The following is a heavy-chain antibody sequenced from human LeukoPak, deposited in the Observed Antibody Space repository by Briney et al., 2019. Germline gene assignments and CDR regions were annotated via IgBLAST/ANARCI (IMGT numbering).Heavy chain of an antibody. J-gene: IGHJ4*02. CDR2: IYPRGNT. CDR1: GGSISSGSYS. Sequence: PSETLSLTCAVSGGSISSGSYSWSWIRQPPGKGLEWIGYIYPRGNTYYNPSLKSRVILSLDKSANQFSLNLSSVTAADTAVYYCARFSPRAMGNYLDFWGQGTLATVSS. CDR3: ARFSPRAMGNYLDF. D-gene: IGHD7-27*01. V-gene: IGHV4-30-2*01.